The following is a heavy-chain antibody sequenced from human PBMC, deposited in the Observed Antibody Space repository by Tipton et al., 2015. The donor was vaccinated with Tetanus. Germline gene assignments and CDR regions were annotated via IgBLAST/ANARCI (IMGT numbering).Heavy chain of an antibody. J-gene: IGHJ5*02. Sequence: TLSLTCTVSGGSISSGGYYWSWIRQHPGKGLEWIGYIYYSGSTYYNPSLKSRVTISVDTSKNQFSLKLSSVTDAGTAVYYCAGVPMVRGEGNWFDPWGQGTLVPVSS. D-gene: IGHD3-10*01. V-gene: IGHV4-31*03. CDR1: GGSISSGGYY. CDR2: IYYSGST. CDR3: AGVPMVRGEGNWFDP.